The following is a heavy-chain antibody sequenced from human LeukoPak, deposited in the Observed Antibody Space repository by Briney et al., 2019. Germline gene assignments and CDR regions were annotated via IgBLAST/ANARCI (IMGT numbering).Heavy chain of an antibody. CDR1: GYTFTSYG. CDR2: IIPIFGTA. V-gene: IGHV1-69*13. CDR3: ARGASRSTYYDFWSDDAFDI. Sequence: GASVKVSCKASGYTFTSYGISWVRQAPGQGLEWMGGIIPIFGTANYAQKFQGRVTITADESTSTAYMELSSLRSEDTVVYYCARGASRSTYYDFWSDDAFDIWGQGTMVTVSS. J-gene: IGHJ3*02. D-gene: IGHD3-3*01.